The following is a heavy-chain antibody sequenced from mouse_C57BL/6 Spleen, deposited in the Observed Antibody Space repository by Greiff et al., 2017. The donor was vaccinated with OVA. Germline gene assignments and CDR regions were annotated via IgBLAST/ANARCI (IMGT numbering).Heavy chain of an antibody. V-gene: IGHV14-4*01. CDR1: GFNIKDDY. CDR2: IDPENGDT. Sequence: VQLQQSGAELVRPGASVKLSCTASGFNIKDDYMHWVKQRPEQGLEWIGWIDPENGDTEYASKFQGKATITADTSSNTAYLQLSSLTSEDTAVYYCTTGDSSGYEVYFDYWGQGTTLTVSS. J-gene: IGHJ2*01. CDR3: TTGDSSGYEVYFDY. D-gene: IGHD3-2*02.